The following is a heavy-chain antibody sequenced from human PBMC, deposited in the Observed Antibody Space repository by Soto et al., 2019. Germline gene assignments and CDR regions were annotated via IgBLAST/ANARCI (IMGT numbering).Heavy chain of an antibody. CDR1: GYTFTSYG. Sequence: GASVKVSCKTSGYTFTSYGSSWVRQAPGQGLEWMGWISAYNGNTNYAQKLQGRVTMTTDTSTSTAYMELRSLRSDDTAVYYCARNDVVAGTPPNDYWGQGTLVTVSS. J-gene: IGHJ4*02. V-gene: IGHV1-18*04. CDR3: ARNDVVAGTPPNDY. D-gene: IGHD6-19*01. CDR2: ISAYNGNT.